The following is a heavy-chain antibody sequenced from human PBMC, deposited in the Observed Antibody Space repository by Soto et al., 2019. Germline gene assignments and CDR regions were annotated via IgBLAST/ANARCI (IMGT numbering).Heavy chain of an antibody. CDR1: GYSFTSYW. J-gene: IGHJ4*02. Sequence: PGESLKISCKGSGYSFTSYWIGWVRQMPGKGLEWMGIIYPGDSDTRYSPSFQGQVTISADKSISTAYLQWSSLKASDTAMYYCARRYSGYNLPPWVFDYWGQGTLVTVAS. CDR2: IYPGDSDT. D-gene: IGHD5-12*01. V-gene: IGHV5-51*01. CDR3: ARRYSGYNLPPWVFDY.